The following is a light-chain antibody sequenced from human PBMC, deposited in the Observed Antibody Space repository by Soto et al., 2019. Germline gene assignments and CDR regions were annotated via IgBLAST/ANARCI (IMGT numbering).Light chain of an antibody. J-gene: IGLJ7*01. CDR2: EGS. CDR3: CSYAGSSV. V-gene: IGLV2-23*01. CDR1: SSDVGSYNL. Sequence: QSVLTQPASVSGSPGQSITISCTGTSSDVGSYNLVSWYQQHPGKAPKLMIYEGSKRPSGVSNRFSGSKSGNTASLTISGLQAEDEADYYCCSYAGSSVLGGGT.